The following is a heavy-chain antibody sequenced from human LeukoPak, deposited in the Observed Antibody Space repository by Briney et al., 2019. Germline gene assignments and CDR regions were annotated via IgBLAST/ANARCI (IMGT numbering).Heavy chain of an antibody. J-gene: IGHJ5*02. D-gene: IGHD1-7*01. CDR2: IYVSGST. Sequence: SQTLSLTCTVSGASISSYYSSWIRQPAGNGLECIGRIYVSGSTTYNPSLESRVTMSLDTSKNQISLKVSSVTAADTAVYYCARDSGTTGEVKLDPWGQGTLVTASS. V-gene: IGHV4-4*07. CDR3: ARDSGTTGEVKLDP. CDR1: GASISSYY.